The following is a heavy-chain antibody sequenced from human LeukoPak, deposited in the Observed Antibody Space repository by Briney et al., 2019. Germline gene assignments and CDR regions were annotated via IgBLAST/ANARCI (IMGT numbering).Heavy chain of an antibody. CDR2: INPNTGGT. Sequence: EASVKVSCKASGYTFTGYYIHWVRQAPGQGLEWMGWINPNTGGTNYAQKFQGRVTMTRDTSISTAYMDLSRLRSDDTAVYYCVQFELDYWGQGTLVTVSS. D-gene: IGHD1-7*01. CDR1: GYTFTGYY. J-gene: IGHJ4*02. CDR3: VQFELDY. V-gene: IGHV1-2*02.